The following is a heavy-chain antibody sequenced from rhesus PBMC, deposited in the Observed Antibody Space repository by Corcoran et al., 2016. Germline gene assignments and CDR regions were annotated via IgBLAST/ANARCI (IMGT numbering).Heavy chain of an antibody. CDR1: GFTFSSYG. Sequence: EVQLVETGGGLVQPGGSLKLSCAASGFTFSSYGMSWVRQAPGKGLEWVSAINSGGGSTYYADSVKGQFTISRDNSKNTLSLQMSSMRAEDTAIYYCAKDRLYINYPYYFDYWGQGVLVTVSS. J-gene: IGHJ4*01. V-gene: IGHV3S5*01. CDR3: AKDRLYINYPYYFDY. D-gene: IGHD4-23*01. CDR2: INSGGGST.